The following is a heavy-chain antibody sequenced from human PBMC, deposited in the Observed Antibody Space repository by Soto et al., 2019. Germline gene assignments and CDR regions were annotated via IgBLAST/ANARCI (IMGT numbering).Heavy chain of an antibody. J-gene: IGHJ6*03. V-gene: IGHV3-66*01. Sequence: EVQLVESGGGLVQPGGSLRLSCEVSGFTVSSNYMSWVRQAPGKGLEWVSVLYPGGSTYHADSVRGRFSISRDNSKNTLCLQMISLRDEDTAVYYCARNGYMDVWGKGTTVTVSS. CDR2: LYPGGST. CDR3: ARNGYMDV. CDR1: GFTVSSNY.